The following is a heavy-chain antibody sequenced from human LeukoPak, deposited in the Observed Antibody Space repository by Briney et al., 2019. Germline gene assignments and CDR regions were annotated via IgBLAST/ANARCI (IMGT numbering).Heavy chain of an antibody. CDR1: GFTFSSYW. V-gene: IGHV3-23*01. CDR2: ISGSGGST. D-gene: IGHD1-26*01. CDR3: ARTWGWELLFFDY. J-gene: IGHJ4*02. Sequence: GGSLRLSCAASGFTFSSYWMSWVRQAPGKGLEWVSAISGSGGSTYYADSVKGRFTISRDNSKNTLYLQMNSLRAEDTAVYYCARTWGWELLFFDYWGQGTLVTVSS.